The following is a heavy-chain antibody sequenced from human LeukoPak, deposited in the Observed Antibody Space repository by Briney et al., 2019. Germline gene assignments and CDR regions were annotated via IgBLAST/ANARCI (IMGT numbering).Heavy chain of an antibody. J-gene: IGHJ3*02. CDR3: ARDLSDAFDI. CDR2: ISSSSSYI. Sequence: GGSLRLSCAASGFTFNSYSMNWVRQAPGKGLEWVSSISSSSSYIYYADSVKGRFTISRDNAKNSLYLQMNSLRAEDTAVYYCARDLSDAFDIWGQGTMVTVSS. V-gene: IGHV3-21*04. CDR1: GFTFNSYS.